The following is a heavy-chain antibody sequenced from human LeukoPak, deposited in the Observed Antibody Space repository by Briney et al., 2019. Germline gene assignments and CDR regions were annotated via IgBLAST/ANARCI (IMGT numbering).Heavy chain of an antibody. Sequence: GGSLRLSCAASGFTFGSPWMHWVRQAPGKGLVWVSRINSDGSATAYADSVKGRFTISRDNAENTLYLQMNSLRAEDTAVYYCARGTAGYHSSYFDHWGQGTLVTVSS. CDR1: GFTFGSPW. CDR2: INSDGSAT. CDR3: ARGTAGYHSSYFDH. J-gene: IGHJ4*02. D-gene: IGHD3-16*02. V-gene: IGHV3-74*01.